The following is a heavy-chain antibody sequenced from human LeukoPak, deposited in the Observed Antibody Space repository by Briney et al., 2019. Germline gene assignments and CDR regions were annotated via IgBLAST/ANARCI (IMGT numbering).Heavy chain of an antibody. V-gene: IGHV1-69*06. CDR3: ARDLGYYDSTPFDY. CDR2: IIPISGTA. D-gene: IGHD3-22*01. Sequence: ASVKVFCKASGGTFSSYAISWVRQAPGQGLEWMGRIIPISGTANYAQKFQGRVTITADKSTSTAYMELSSLRSEDTAVYYCARDLGYYDSTPFDYWGQGTLVTVSS. J-gene: IGHJ4*02. CDR1: GGTFSSYA.